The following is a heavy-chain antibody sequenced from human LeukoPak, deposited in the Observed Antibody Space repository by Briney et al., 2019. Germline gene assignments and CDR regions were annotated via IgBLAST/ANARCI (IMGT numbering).Heavy chain of an antibody. CDR2: IYYSGST. CDR1: GGSISSYY. Sequence: SETLSLTCTVSGGSISSYYWSWIRQPPGKGLEWIGSIYYSGSTYYNPSLKSRVTISVDTSKNQFSLKLSSVTAADTAVYYCARGPETAMVTSYFDYWGQGTLVTVSS. CDR3: ARGPETAMVTSYFDY. D-gene: IGHD5-18*01. V-gene: IGHV4-39*07. J-gene: IGHJ4*02.